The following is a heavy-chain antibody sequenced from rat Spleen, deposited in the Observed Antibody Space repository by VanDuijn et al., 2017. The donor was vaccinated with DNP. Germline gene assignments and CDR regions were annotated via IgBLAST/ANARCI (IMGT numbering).Heavy chain of an antibody. Sequence: EVQLVESGGGLVQPGRSLKLSCAASGFTFSNYGMAWVRQTPTKGLEWVATIIYDGSRTFYRDSVKGRFTISRDIAKSTLYLQMDSLRSEDTATYYCARSWGDDGYPPFAYWGQGTLVTVSS. D-gene: IGHD1-12*03. CDR3: ARSWGDDGYPPFAY. J-gene: IGHJ3*01. CDR2: IIYDGSRT. CDR1: GFTFSNYG. V-gene: IGHV5-29*01.